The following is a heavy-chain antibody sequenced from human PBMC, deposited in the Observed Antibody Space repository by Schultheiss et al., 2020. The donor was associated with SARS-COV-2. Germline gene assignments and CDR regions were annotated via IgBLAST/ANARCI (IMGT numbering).Heavy chain of an antibody. J-gene: IGHJ4*02. Sequence: SETLSLTCTVSGGSVSSGSYYWSWIRQPPGKGLEWIGYIYHSGNIKYSSSLKSRVSISVDTSKNQFSLKLSSVTAADTAVYYCARSYGSGSYLTPNFDYWGQGTLVTVSS. D-gene: IGHD3-10*01. CDR1: GGSVSSGSYY. CDR3: ARSYGSGSYLTPNFDY. CDR2: IYHSGNI. V-gene: IGHV4-61*01.